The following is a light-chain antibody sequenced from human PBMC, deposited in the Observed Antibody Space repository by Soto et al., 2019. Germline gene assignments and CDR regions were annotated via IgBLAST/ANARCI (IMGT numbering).Light chain of an antibody. Sequence: IQMTQFPATVSASLGDRVTVTFRASQSISRWLAWYQQKPGKAPKLLIYDASNLGSGVPSRFSGSGSGTEFTLTISSLQPDDFATYYCQQYNSFWTIGQGTKVDI. V-gene: IGKV1-5*01. CDR2: DAS. CDR1: QSISRW. CDR3: QQYNSFWT. J-gene: IGKJ1*01.